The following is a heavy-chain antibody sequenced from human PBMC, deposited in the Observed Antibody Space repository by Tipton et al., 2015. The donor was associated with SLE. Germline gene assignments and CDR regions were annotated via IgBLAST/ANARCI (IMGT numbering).Heavy chain of an antibody. CDR3: PIYYHDSTGLHWFDP. J-gene: IGHJ5*02. CDR1: GGSISSGGYY. CDR2: TYYSGSP. D-gene: IGHD3-22*01. V-gene: IGHV4-31*03. Sequence: LRLSCNVFGGSISSGGYYWSWIRQHPGKGLEWIGYTYYSGSPYYNPSLKSRVTISLDMSKNQFSLRLSSVTAADTAVYYCPIYYHDSTGLHWFDPWGQGTLVTVSS.